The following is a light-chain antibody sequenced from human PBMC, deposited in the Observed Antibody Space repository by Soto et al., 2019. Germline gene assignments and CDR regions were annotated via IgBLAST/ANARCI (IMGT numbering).Light chain of an antibody. CDR1: SSDVGVYNY. J-gene: IGLJ2*01. V-gene: IGLV2-14*01. CDR3: SSYTSSSTLVV. Sequence: QSVLTQPASVSGSPGQSSTISCTGTSSDVGVYNYVSWYQQHPGKAPKLMIYDVSNRPSGVSNRFSGSKSGNTASLTISGLQAEDEADYYCSSYTSSSTLVVFGGGTKLTVL. CDR2: DVS.